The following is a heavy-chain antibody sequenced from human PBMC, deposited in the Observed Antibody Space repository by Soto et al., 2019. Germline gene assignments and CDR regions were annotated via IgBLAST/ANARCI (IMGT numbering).Heavy chain of an antibody. D-gene: IGHD5-18*01. CDR1: GFTFSDYY. CDR3: ARDPRESTAWHYYYYGMDV. CDR2: ISSSSSYT. Sequence: GGSLRLSCAASGFTFSDYYMSWIHQAPGKGLEWVSYISSSSSYTNYADSVKGRFTISRDNAKNSLYLQMNSLRAEDTAVYYCARDPRESTAWHYYYYGMDVWGQGTTVTVSS. J-gene: IGHJ6*02. V-gene: IGHV3-11*06.